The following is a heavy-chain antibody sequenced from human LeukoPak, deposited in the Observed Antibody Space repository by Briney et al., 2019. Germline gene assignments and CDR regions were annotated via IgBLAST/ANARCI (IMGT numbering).Heavy chain of an antibody. Sequence: GGSLRLSCAASGFTFSSYSMNWVRQAPGKGLEWVSSISGSSSYIYYADSVKGRFTISRDNAKNSLYLQMNSLRAEDTAVYYCARGQDYGDYGIYFDYWGQGTLVTVSS. J-gene: IGHJ4*02. V-gene: IGHV3-21*01. CDR3: ARGQDYGDYGIYFDY. CDR1: GFTFSSYS. D-gene: IGHD4-17*01. CDR2: ISGSSSYI.